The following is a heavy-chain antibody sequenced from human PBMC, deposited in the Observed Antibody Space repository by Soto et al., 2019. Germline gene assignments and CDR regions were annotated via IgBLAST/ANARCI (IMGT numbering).Heavy chain of an antibody. D-gene: IGHD6-19*01. Sequence: ESGGGGVQPGRSLSLSCAASGFTFSSYGMHWVRQAPGKGLGWVAVISYDGRNKYYADSVKGRFTISRDNSKNTLYLQMSSLRAEDTAVYYCVKDCSSGWPYYYGLDVWGQGTTVTVSS. V-gene: IGHV3-30*18. CDR3: VKDCSSGWPYYYGLDV. CDR2: ISYDGRNK. CDR1: GFTFSSYG. J-gene: IGHJ6*02.